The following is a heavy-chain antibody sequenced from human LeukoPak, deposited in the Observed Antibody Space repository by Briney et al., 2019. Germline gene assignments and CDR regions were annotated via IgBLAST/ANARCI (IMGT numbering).Heavy chain of an antibody. D-gene: IGHD6-13*01. V-gene: IGHV4-59*08. Sequence: SETLSLTCTVSGGSINTYYWTWIRQPPGKGLEWIGYIYDSGSTNYNPSLKGRVTMSEDTSKNQFSLKLTSVTAADTAVYYCARRNPTAAGFDWGQGTLVTVSS. J-gene: IGHJ4*02. CDR3: ARRNPTAAGFD. CDR2: IYDSGST. CDR1: GGSINTYY.